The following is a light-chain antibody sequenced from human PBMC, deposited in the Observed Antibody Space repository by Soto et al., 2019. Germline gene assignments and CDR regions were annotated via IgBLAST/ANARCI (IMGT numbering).Light chain of an antibody. CDR1: QSVNTNY. CDR2: GAS. Sequence: EIVLTQSPSTLSLSPGERATLSCRASQSVNTNYLAWYQQKSGQAPRLLIYGASSRATDIPDRFSGSGSGTDFTLTISRLEPEDFAAYFCQQYGSSPITFGQGTRLEIK. J-gene: IGKJ5*01. V-gene: IGKV3-20*01. CDR3: QQYGSSPIT.